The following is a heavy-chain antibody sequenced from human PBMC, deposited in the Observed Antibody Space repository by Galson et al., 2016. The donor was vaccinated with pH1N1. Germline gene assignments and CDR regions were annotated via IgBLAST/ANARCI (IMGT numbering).Heavy chain of an antibody. V-gene: IGHV3-30*04. CDR2: ILYDGTNE. J-gene: IGHJ4*02. D-gene: IGHD5-12*01. Sequence: SLRLSCAASGFTFTSYAMHWVRQAPGKGLEWVAVILYDGTNEYYPDSVKGRFTISRDKTQSTVYLQMNSLRTEDTAVYYCARDSEYSGHEGFHWAQGTLVIVSS. CDR3: ARDSEYSGHEGFH. CDR1: GFTFTSYA.